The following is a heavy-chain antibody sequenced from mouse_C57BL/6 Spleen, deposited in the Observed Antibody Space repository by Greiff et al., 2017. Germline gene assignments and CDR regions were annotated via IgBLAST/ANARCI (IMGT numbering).Heavy chain of an antibody. V-gene: IGHV1-15*01. CDR2: IDPETGGT. J-gene: IGHJ2*01. CDR1: GYTFTDYE. Sequence: QVQLQQSGAELVRPGASVTLSCKASGYTFTDYEMHWVKQTPVHGLEWIGAIDPETGGTAYNQKFKGKAILTADKSSSTAYMELRSLTSEDSAVYDCTRRTVVARYYFDYWGQGTTLTVSS. D-gene: IGHD1-1*01. CDR3: TRRTVVARYYFDY.